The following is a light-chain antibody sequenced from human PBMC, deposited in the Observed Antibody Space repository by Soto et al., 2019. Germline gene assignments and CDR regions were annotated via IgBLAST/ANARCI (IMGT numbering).Light chain of an antibody. J-gene: IGLJ1*01. CDR1: FLGDKY. Sequence: SYELTQPPSVSVSPGQTASITCSGNFLGDKYASWYQLRPGQSPVLAIHQDTKRPSGIPERFSGSNSGNRATLTISGTQAMDEADYYCQAWDSSTASYVFGTGTKVTVL. CDR2: QDT. V-gene: IGLV3-1*01. CDR3: QAWDSSTASYV.